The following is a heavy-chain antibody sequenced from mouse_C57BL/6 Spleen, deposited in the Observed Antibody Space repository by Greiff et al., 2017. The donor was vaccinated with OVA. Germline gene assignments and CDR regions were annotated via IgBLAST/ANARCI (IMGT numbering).Heavy chain of an antibody. V-gene: IGHV1-15*01. J-gene: IGHJ2*01. Sequence: QVHVKQSGAELVRPGASVTLSCKASGYTFTDYEMHWVKQTPVHGLEWIGAIDPETGGTAHNQKFKGKAILTADKSSSTAYMELRSLTSEDSAVYYCTRGALRDYWGQGTTLTVSS. CDR2: IDPETGGT. D-gene: IGHD1-1*01. CDR3: TRGALRDY. CDR1: GYTFTDYE.